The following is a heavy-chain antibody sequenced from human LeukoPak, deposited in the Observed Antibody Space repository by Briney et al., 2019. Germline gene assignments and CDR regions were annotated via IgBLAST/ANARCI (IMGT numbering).Heavy chain of an antibody. CDR2: INSDGSST. Sequence: GGSLRLSCAASGFTFSSYWMHWVRQAPGKGLVWVSRINSDGSSTSYADSVKGRFTISRDNAKNTLYPQMNSLRAEDTAVYYCAKETSYSSSSGAYDYWGQGTLVTVSS. CDR1: GFTFSSYW. J-gene: IGHJ4*02. CDR3: AKETSYSSSSGAYDY. V-gene: IGHV3-74*01. D-gene: IGHD6-6*01.